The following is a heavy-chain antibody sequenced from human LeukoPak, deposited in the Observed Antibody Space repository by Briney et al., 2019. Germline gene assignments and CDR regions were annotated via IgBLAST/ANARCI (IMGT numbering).Heavy chain of an antibody. V-gene: IGHV3-7*01. J-gene: IGHJ3*01. Sequence: PGGSLRLSCSASGFTFSTYWMTWVRQAPGKGLEWVANMKGDGSEIHYVDSVKGRFTISRDNTMNSLYLQMNYLRAEDTAVYYCARPAYTAAYDLWGQGTMVTVSS. CDR2: MKGDGSEI. CDR3: ARPAYTAAYDL. CDR1: GFTFSTYW. D-gene: IGHD3-16*01.